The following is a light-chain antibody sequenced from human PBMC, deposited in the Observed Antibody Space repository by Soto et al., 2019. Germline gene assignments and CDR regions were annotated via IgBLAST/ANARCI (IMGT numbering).Light chain of an antibody. CDR2: KAS. Sequence: DIQMTQSPSTLSGSVGDRVTITCRASQTISSWLAWYQQKPGKAPKLLIYKASTLKSGVPSRFSGSGSGTEFSLTISSRQHADFVAYYCRQQYSCYGTFGQGTKVDI. CDR1: QTISSW. J-gene: IGKJ1*01. CDR3: RQQYSCYGT. V-gene: IGKV1-5*03.